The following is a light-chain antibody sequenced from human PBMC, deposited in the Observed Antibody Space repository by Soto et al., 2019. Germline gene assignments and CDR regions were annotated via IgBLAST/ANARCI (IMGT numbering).Light chain of an antibody. CDR2: YDS. CDR1: NIGSKS. CDR3: QVWDSSSDLL. Sequence: SCELTQPPSVSVAPGKTARITCGGNNIGSKSVHWYQQKPGQAPVLVIYYDSDRPSGIPERFSGSNSGNTATLTISRVEAGDEADYYCQVWDSSSDLLFGTGTKVTVL. J-gene: IGLJ1*01. V-gene: IGLV3-21*04.